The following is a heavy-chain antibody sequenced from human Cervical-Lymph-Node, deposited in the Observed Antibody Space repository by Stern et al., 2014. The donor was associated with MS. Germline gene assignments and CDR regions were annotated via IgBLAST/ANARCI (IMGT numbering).Heavy chain of an antibody. CDR3: ASEKCTSASCYLS. CDR1: GFPFSADF. J-gene: IGHJ4*02. V-gene: IGHV3-11*01. CDR2: ISSSGSTV. Sequence: QVQLVESGGGLVKPGGSLRLSCAASGFPFSADFMTWIRQAPGKGLEWVSYISSSGSTVHYADSVKGRFTISRDNANNSLSLQMNSLRAEDTAVYYCASEKCTSASCYLSWGQGALVTVSS. D-gene: IGHD2-2*01.